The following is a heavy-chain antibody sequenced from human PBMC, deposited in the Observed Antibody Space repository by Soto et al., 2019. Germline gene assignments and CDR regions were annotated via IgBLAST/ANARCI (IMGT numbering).Heavy chain of an antibody. J-gene: IGHJ6*02. CDR2: IRSKAYGGTT. CDR1: GFTFGDYA. V-gene: IGHV3-49*03. CDR3: TRGFKGRVGYYYYGMDV. Sequence: GGSLRLSCTASGFTFGDYAMSWFRQAPGKGLEWVGFIRSKAYGGTTEYAASVKGRFTISRDDSKSIAYLQMNSLKTEDTAVYYFTRGFKGRVGYYYYGMDVWGQGTTVTVSS. D-gene: IGHD1-26*01.